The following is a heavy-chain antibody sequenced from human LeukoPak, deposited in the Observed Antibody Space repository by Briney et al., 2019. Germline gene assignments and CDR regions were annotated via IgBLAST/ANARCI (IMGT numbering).Heavy chain of an antibody. J-gene: IGHJ5*02. D-gene: IGHD3-10*01. Sequence: GASVKVSCKASGYTFTSYGISLVRQAPGQGLEWMGRINPNSGGTNYAQKFQGRVTMTRDTSISTAYMELSSLRSDDTAFYYCARAPPNSGSYYRLHSWFDPWGQGALVTVSS. CDR3: ARAPPNSGSYYRLHSWFDP. CDR1: GYTFTSYG. CDR2: INPNSGGT. V-gene: IGHV1-2*06.